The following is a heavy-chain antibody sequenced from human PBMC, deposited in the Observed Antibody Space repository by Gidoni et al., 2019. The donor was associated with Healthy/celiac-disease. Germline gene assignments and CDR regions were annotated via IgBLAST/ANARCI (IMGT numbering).Heavy chain of an antibody. V-gene: IGHV3-21*01. CDR2: ISSSSSYI. CDR3: ARPQTKNWYFDL. J-gene: IGHJ2*01. CDR1: GFTFSSYS. Sequence: EVQLVESGGGLVKPGGSLRLPWAASGFTFSSYSMNWVLQAPGKGLGWVSSISSSSSYIYYADSVKGRFTISRDNAKNSLYLQMNSLRAEDTAVYYCARPQTKNWYFDLWGRGTLVTVSS.